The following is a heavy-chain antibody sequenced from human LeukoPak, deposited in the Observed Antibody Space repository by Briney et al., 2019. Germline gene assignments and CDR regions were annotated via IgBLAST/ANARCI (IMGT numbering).Heavy chain of an antibody. D-gene: IGHD2-15*01. Sequence: ASVKVSCKASGGTFSSYAISWVRQAPGQGLEWMGGIIPIFGTANYAQKFQGRVTITTDESTSTAYMELSRLRSEDTAVYYCARDGLDGRFDYWGQGTLVTVSS. CDR1: GGTFSSYA. V-gene: IGHV1-69*05. CDR2: IIPIFGTA. J-gene: IGHJ4*02. CDR3: ARDGLDGRFDY.